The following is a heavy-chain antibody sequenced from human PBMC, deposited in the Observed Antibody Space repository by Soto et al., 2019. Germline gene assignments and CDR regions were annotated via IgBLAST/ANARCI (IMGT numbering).Heavy chain of an antibody. V-gene: IGHV4-31*03. CDR1: GGSISSGGYY. CDR2: IYYIGTT. CDR3: ARGWFGP. Sequence: SETPALTCTVSGGSISSGGYYWSWIRQHPGKGLEWIGYIYYIGTTYYNPSLKSRVTISVDTAKNQFALKLTSVAAADAAVDYCARGWFGPRGQRTLVTGSS. J-gene: IGHJ5*02.